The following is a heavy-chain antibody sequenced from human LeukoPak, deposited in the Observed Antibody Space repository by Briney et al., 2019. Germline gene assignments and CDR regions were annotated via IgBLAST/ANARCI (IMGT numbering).Heavy chain of an antibody. Sequence: SETLSLTCTVSGGSISSYYWSWIRQPAGKGLEWIGRIYTSGSTNYNPSLKSRVTMSVDTSKNQFSLKLSSVTAADTAMYYCARDSLTGPDYGMDVWGQGTTVTVSS. V-gene: IGHV4-4*07. J-gene: IGHJ6*02. CDR1: GGSISSYY. CDR3: ARDSLTGPDYGMDV. CDR2: IYTSGST.